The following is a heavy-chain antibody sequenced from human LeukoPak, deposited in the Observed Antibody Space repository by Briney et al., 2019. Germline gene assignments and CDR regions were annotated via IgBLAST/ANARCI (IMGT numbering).Heavy chain of an antibody. V-gene: IGHV3-23*01. CDR1: GFSLTTYA. J-gene: IGHJ3*02. Sequence: GGSLRLSCAASGFSLTTYAMGWVRQAPGKGLEWVSVINDRGDSTYYADSVKGRFTISRDSSKNTLYLQMNSLRGEDTAVYYCARDSQQQLVLGAFDIWGQGTMVTVSS. D-gene: IGHD6-13*01. CDR3: ARDSQQQLVLGAFDI. CDR2: INDRGDST.